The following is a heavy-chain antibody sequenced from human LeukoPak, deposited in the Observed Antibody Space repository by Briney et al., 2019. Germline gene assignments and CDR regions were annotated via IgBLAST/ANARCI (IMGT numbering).Heavy chain of an antibody. CDR3: ATRAAPAGCD. D-gene: IGHD6-13*01. V-gene: IGHV3-7*03. CDR2: INEDGSTK. J-gene: IGHJ4*02. Sequence: GGSLRLSSAASGFIFTKYWMSWVRQAPGKGLEWVANINEDGSTKFYVDSVKGRFSMSRDNAQNSVYLQLNSLRIEDTAVYYCATRAAPAGCDWGQGTLVIVSP. CDR1: GFIFTKYW.